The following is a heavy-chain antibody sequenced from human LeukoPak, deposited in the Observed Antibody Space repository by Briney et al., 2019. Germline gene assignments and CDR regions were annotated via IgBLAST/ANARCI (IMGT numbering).Heavy chain of an antibody. J-gene: IGHJ4*02. CDR1: GGSISSSNW. V-gene: IGHV4-4*02. CDR2: IYHSGST. D-gene: IGHD3-16*01. CDR3: SGGGGGTELYYFDY. Sequence: SETLSLTCAVSGGSISSSNWWSWVRQPPGKGLEWIGEIYHSGSTNYNPSLKSRVTISVDKSKNQFSLKLSSVTAADTAVYYCSGGGGGTELYYFDYWGQGTLVTVSS.